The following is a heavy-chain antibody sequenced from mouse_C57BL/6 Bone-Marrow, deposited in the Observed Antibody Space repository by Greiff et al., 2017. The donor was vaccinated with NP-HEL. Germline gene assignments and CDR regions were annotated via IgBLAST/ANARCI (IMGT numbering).Heavy chain of an antibody. CDR3: ARRILLRSYYAMDY. J-gene: IGHJ4*01. V-gene: IGHV1-64*01. CDR1: GYTFTSYW. D-gene: IGHD1-1*01. Sequence: QVQLQQPGAELVKPGASVKLSCKASGYTFTSYWMHWVKQRPGQGLEWIGMIHPNSGSTNYNEKFKSKATLTVDKSSSTAYMQLSSLTSEDSAVYYCARRILLRSYYAMDYWGQGTSVTVSS. CDR2: IHPNSGST.